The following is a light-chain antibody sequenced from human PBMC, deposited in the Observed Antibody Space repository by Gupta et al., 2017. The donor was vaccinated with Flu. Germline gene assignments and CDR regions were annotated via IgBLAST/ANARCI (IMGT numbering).Light chain of an antibody. CDR2: DVS. Sequence: TSSGVDGYNYVSWYQQHQGKAPKLMMFDVSKRPSGVPVRFSGSKSGNTASLTISGLQAEDEADYYCCSYAGSYTYIFVGGTKLTVL. J-gene: IGLJ2*01. CDR3: CSYAGSYTYI. V-gene: IGLV2-11*01. CDR1: SSGVDGYNY.